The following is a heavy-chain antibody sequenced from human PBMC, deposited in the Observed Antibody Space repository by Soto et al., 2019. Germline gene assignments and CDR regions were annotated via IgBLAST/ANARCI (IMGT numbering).Heavy chain of an antibody. CDR2: INPNSGGT. CDR1: GYTFTGYY. Sequence: ASVKVSCKASGYTFTGYYMHWVRQAPGQGLEWMGWINPNSGGTNYAHKFQGRVTMTRDTSISTAYMELSRLRSDDTAVYYCARREGYSCSWPVVGFDYWGQGTLVTVSS. J-gene: IGHJ4*02. D-gene: IGHD6-13*01. CDR3: ARREGYSCSWPVVGFDY. V-gene: IGHV1-2*02.